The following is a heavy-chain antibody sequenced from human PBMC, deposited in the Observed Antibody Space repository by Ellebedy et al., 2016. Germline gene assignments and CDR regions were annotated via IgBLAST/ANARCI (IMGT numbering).Heavy chain of an antibody. J-gene: IGHJ6*04. CDR3: ARGSITVFGGVDV. CDR2: ISTDGSST. V-gene: IGHV3-74*01. CDR1: GFTLSSYW. D-gene: IGHD3-3*01. Sequence: GGSLRLXCAASGFTLSSYWMHWVRQAPGKGLVWVSRISTDGSSTNYADSVKGRFTISRDNAKNTLYLQMNSLRAEDTAVYYCARGSITVFGGVDVWGKGTTVTVSS.